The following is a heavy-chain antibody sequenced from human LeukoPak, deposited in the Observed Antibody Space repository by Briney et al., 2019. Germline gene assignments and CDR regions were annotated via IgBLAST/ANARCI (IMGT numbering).Heavy chain of an antibody. D-gene: IGHD2-2*01. V-gene: IGHV1-2*02. CDR3: ARDLGEVVVPAEDAFDI. CDR2: INPNSGGT. Sequence: ASVKVSCKASGYTFTGYYMHWVRQAPGQGLEWMGWINPNSGGTNYAQKFQGRVTMTRDTSISTAYMELSRLRSDDTAVYYCARDLGEVVVPAEDAFDIWGQGTMVTVSS. CDR1: GYTFTGYY. J-gene: IGHJ3*02.